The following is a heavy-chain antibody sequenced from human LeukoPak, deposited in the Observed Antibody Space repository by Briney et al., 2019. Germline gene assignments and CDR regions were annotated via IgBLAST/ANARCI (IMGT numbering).Heavy chain of an antibody. J-gene: IGHJ6*03. V-gene: IGHV3-23*01. CDR3: AKGRCSSTSCPYNYYYYMDV. Sequence: TGGSLRLSCAASGFTFSTYGMSWVRQAPGKGLEWVSAISGSGGSTYYADSVKGRFTISRDNSKNTLYLQMNSLRAEDTAVYYCAKGRCSSTSCPYNYYYYMDVWGKGTTVTISS. CDR2: ISGSGGST. CDR1: GFTFSTYG. D-gene: IGHD2-2*01.